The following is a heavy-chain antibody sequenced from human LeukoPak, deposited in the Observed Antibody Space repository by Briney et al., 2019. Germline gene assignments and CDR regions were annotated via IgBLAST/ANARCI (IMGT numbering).Heavy chain of an antibody. J-gene: IGHJ3*02. CDR2: ISPNGGGT. D-gene: IGHD3-3*01. V-gene: IGHV1-2*02. Sequence: ASVTVSCKASGYIFTGYYMHWVRQAPGQGLEWMGWISPNGGGTNYAQKFQGRVTMTRDTSISTAYMELSRLRSDDTAVYYCARGPMEAPAFDIWGQGTMVTVSS. CDR3: ARGPMEAPAFDI. CDR1: GYIFTGYY.